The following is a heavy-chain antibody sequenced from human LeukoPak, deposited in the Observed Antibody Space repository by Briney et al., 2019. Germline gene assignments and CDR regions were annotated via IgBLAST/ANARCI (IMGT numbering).Heavy chain of an antibody. D-gene: IGHD6-13*01. J-gene: IGHJ4*02. CDR3: ASISKKGTTAAGTFDY. V-gene: IGHV3-7*02. CDR2: IKQDGSEK. CDR1: GYTFTGYY. Sequence: ASVKVSCKASGYTFTGYYMHWVRQAPGQGLEWMANIKQDGSEKYYVDSVKGRFTISRDNAKNSLYLQMNSLRAEDTAVYYCASISKKGTTAAGTFDYWGQGTLVTVSS.